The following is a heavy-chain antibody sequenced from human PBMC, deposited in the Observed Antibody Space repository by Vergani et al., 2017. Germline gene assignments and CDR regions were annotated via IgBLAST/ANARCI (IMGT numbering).Heavy chain of an antibody. Sequence: EVQLVESGGGIVKPGGSLRLSCVASGFSFWNAWMNWVRRTPGKGLEWVGRIKSTFDRGTTDYAAAVKGRFTISRDDSKNTLFLQMNGLKTEDIGVYYCTTDPRYCGDGSCCWLRDHHYYGMDVWGQGTTVTVSS. V-gene: IGHV3-15*07. D-gene: IGHD2-21*01. CDR2: IKSTFDRGTT. J-gene: IGHJ6*02. CDR1: GFSFWNAW. CDR3: TTDPRYCGDGSCCWLRDHHYYGMDV.